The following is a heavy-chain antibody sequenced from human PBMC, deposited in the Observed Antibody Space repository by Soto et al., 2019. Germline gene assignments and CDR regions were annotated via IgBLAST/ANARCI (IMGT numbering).Heavy chain of an antibody. CDR1: GFTFSSYA. CDR3: AKVDNYDILTGYYLDY. CDR2: ISGSGGST. V-gene: IGHV3-23*01. D-gene: IGHD3-9*01. J-gene: IGHJ4*02. Sequence: EVQLLESGGGLVQPGGSLRLSCAASGFTFSSYAMSWVRQAPGKGLEWVSFISGSGGSTYYADSVKGRFTISRDNSKNTLYLQMNSLRAEDTAVYYCAKVDNYDILTGYYLDYWGQGTLVTVSS.